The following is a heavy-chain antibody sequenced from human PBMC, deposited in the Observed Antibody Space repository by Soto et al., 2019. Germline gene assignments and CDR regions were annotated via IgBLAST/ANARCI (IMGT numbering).Heavy chain of an antibody. Sequence: EVQLVESGGGLVQPGRSLRLSCAASGFTFDDYAMHWVRQAPGKGLEWVSGISWNSGSIGYADSVKGRFTIYRDNAKNSLYLQLISLRAEDTALYYCAKDIVSGKFDWPYMLSHFDYWGQGTLVTVSS. V-gene: IGHV3-9*01. CDR3: AKDIVSGKFDWPYMLSHFDY. J-gene: IGHJ4*02. CDR2: ISWNSGSI. CDR1: GFTFDDYA. D-gene: IGHD3-9*01.